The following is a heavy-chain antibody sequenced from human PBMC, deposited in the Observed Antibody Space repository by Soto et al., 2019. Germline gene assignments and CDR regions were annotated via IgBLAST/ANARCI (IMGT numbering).Heavy chain of an antibody. V-gene: IGHV3-21*01. J-gene: IGHJ4*02. D-gene: IGHD6-13*01. CDR3: ARDPSSHSSSQDY. Sequence: PGGSLRLSCAASGFTFSSYSMNWVRQAPGKGLEWVSSISSSSSYIYYADSVKGRFTISRDNAKNSLYLQMNSLRAEDTAVYYCARDPSSHSSSQDYWGQGTLVTVS. CDR1: GFTFSSYS. CDR2: ISSSSSYI.